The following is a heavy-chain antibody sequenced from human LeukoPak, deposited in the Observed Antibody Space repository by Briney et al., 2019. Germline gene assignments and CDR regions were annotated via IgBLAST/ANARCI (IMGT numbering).Heavy chain of an antibody. J-gene: IGHJ4*02. CDR3: ARILGSITMVRGVITPFDY. Sequence: ASVKVSCKASRYTFTGYYMHWVRQAPGQGLEWMGWINPNSGGTNYAQKFQGRVTMTRDTSISTAYMELSRLRSDDTAVYYCARILGSITMVRGVITPFDYWGQGTLVAVSS. CDR1: RYTFTGYY. V-gene: IGHV1-2*02. D-gene: IGHD3-10*01. CDR2: INPNSGGT.